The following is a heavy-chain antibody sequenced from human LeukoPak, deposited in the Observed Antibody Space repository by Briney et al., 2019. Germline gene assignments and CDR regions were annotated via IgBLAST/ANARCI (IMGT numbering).Heavy chain of an antibody. CDR1: GGTFSSYA. V-gene: IGHV1-69*01. D-gene: IGHD5-18*01. Sequence: SVKVSCKASGGTFSSYAISWVRQAPGQGLEWMGGIIPIFGTANYAQKFQGRVTITADESTSTAYMELSSLRSEDTAVYYCARVGGVDTAMVLDYWGQGALVTVSS. CDR2: IIPIFGTA. CDR3: ARVGGVDTAMVLDY. J-gene: IGHJ4*02.